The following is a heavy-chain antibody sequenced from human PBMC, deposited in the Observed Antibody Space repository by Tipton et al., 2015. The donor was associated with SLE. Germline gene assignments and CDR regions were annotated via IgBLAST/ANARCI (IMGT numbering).Heavy chain of an antibody. Sequence: LRLSCVASGFRFSRRYMNWIRQAPGKGLEWIGEIDQSGSTNYNPSLKSRVTMSGDTSKNEFSLKLNSVTAADTAVYYCARESYTSDYYYYMDVWGKGTSVTVSS. V-gene: IGHV4-34*01. CDR3: ARESYTSDYYYYMDV. J-gene: IGHJ6*03. CDR2: IDQSGST. CDR1: GFRFSRRY. D-gene: IGHD1-26*01.